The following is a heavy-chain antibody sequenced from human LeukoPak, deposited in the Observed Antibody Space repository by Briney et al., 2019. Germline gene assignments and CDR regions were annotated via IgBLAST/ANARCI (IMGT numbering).Heavy chain of an antibody. D-gene: IGHD1-26*01. CDR3: AKPTSIVGATCEFDY. CDR1: GFTLSIYA. Sequence: PGVSLTLSCAASGFTLSIYAMIGVPQAPGEAREGVSAIRWSGGSTYYADSVKGRLTISRDNSKNTLYLQMNSLRAEDTAVYYCAKPTSIVGATCEFDYWGQGTLVTVSS. CDR2: IRWSGGST. V-gene: IGHV3-23*01. J-gene: IGHJ4*02.